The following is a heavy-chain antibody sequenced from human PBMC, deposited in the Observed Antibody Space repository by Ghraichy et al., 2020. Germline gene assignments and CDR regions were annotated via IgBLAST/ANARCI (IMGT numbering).Heavy chain of an antibody. V-gene: IGHV3-11*01. Sequence: GGSLRLSCAASGFTFSDYYMSWIRQAPGKGLEWVSYISSSGSTIYYADSVKGRFTISRDNAKNSLYLQMNSLRAEDMAVYYCARDQYYYDSSDYYYAPPCYWGQGALVTVSS. CDR3: ARDQYYYDSSDYYYAPPCY. CDR2: ISSSGSTI. D-gene: IGHD3-22*01. J-gene: IGHJ4*02. CDR1: GFTFSDYY.